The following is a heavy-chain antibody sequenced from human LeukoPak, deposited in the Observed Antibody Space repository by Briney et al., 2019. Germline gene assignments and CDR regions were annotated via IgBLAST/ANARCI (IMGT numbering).Heavy chain of an antibody. V-gene: IGHV4-61*02. CDR2: IYTSGST. J-gene: IGHJ4*02. CDR3: ARGYSYYYGSGSFGY. D-gene: IGHD3-10*01. Sequence: SSETLSLTCTVSGGSISSGSYYWSWIRQPAGKGLEWIGRIYTSGSTNYNPSLKSRVTISLDTSKNQFSLKLSSVTAADTAVYYCARGYSYYYGSGSFGYWGQGTLVTVSS. CDR1: GGSISSGSYY.